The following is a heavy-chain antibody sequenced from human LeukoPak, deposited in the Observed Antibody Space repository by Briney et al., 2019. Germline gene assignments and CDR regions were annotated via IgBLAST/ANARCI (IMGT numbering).Heavy chain of an antibody. CDR3: ARDVAVAGTRGNWFDP. Sequence: GGSLRLSCAASGFTFSSYGMHWVRQAPGKGLEWVAVIWYDGSNKYYADSVKGRFTISRDNSKNTLYLQVNSLRAEDTAVYYCARDVAVAGTRGNWFDPWGQGTLVTVSS. J-gene: IGHJ5*02. CDR1: GFTFSSYG. CDR2: IWYDGSNK. V-gene: IGHV3-33*01. D-gene: IGHD6-19*01.